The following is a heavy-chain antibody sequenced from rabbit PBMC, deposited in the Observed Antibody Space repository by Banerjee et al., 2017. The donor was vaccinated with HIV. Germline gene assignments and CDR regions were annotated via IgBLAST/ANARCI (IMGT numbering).Heavy chain of an antibody. V-gene: IGHV1S45*01. CDR2: INTSSDNT. CDR1: GFSFSHKYV. J-gene: IGHJ4*01. CDR3: ARDRVGDAAGYLDL. Sequence: QEQLVESGGGLVQPGRSLTLSCKASGFSFSHKYVVCWVRQAPGKGLEWIACINTSSDNTGYATWAKGRFTISKTSSTTVTLQVTSLIAADTATYFCARDRVGDAAGYLDLWGPGTLVTVS. D-gene: IGHD6-1*01.